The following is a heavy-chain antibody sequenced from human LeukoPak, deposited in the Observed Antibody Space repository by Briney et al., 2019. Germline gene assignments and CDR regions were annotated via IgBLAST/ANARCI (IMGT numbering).Heavy chain of an antibody. CDR2: IWYDGSNK. Sequence: GGSLRLSCAASGIIFSDFGMHWVRQAPGKGLEWMAIIWYDGSNKYYADSVKGRFTISRDNSQNTMYLQMDSLRAEDSAVYYCAKAACSGASCFSNSRDAFDVWGQGTMVTVSS. V-gene: IGHV3-33*06. CDR1: GIIFSDFG. D-gene: IGHD2-15*01. J-gene: IGHJ3*01. CDR3: AKAACSGASCFSNSRDAFDV.